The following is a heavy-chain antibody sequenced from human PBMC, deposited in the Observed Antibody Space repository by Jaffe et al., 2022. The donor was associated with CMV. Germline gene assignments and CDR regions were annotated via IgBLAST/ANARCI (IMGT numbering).Heavy chain of an antibody. J-gene: IGHJ3*01. CDR2: ITWDSGKI. V-gene: IGHV3-9*01. Sequence: EVQLVESGGGLVQPGRSLRLSCAGSGFTFDDYAIHWVRQAPGKGLEWVSGITWDSGKIDYADSVKGRFTISRDNAMNSVYLQINSLRIEDTALYYCAKDIWGYSGTFLRAFDVWGQGTMVTVSS. CDR1: GFTFDDYA. CDR3: AKDIWGYSGTFLRAFDV. D-gene: IGHD5-12*01.